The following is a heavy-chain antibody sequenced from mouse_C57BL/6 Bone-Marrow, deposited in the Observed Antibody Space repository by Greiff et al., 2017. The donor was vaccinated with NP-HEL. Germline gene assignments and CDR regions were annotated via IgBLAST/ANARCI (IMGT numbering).Heavy chain of an antibody. CDR3: TTPYYYGLFFDY. D-gene: IGHD1-1*01. CDR1: GFNIKDDY. J-gene: IGHJ2*01. V-gene: IGHV14-4*01. CDR2: IDPENGDT. Sequence: EVQLQQSGAELVRPGASVKLSCTASGFNIKDDYMHWVKQRPEQGLEWIGWIDPENGDTEYASKFQGKATITADTSSNTAYLQLSSLTSEDTAVYYCTTPYYYGLFFDYWGQGTTLTVSS.